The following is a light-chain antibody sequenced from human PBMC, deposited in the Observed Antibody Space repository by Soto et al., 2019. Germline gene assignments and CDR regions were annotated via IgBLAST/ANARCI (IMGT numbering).Light chain of an antibody. CDR1: QSVSNSY. V-gene: IGKV3-20*01. CDR3: QQYGSSLYT. J-gene: IGKJ2*01. CDR2: GAS. Sequence: EIVLTQSPGTLSLSPGERATLPCRASQSVSNSYLAWYQQKPGQAPRLLIYGASSRATGIPDRFSGSGSGTDFTLTISRLEPEDFAVYYCQQYGSSLYTFGQGTKLEIK.